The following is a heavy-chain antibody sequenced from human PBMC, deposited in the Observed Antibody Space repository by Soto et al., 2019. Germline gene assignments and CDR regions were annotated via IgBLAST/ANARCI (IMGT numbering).Heavy chain of an antibody. CDR1: GGSISSYY. CDR3: ARQGQQLPEED. V-gene: IGHV4-59*08. Sequence: ETLSLTCTVSGGSISSYYWSWIRQPPGKGLEWIGYIYYSGSTNYNPSLKSRVTISVDTSKNQFSLKLSSVTAADTAVYYCARQGQQLPEEDWGQGTLVTVSS. J-gene: IGHJ4*02. D-gene: IGHD6-13*01. CDR2: IYYSGST.